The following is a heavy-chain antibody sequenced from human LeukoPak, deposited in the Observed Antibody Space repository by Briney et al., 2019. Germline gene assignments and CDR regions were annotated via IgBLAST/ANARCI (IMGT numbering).Heavy chain of an antibody. J-gene: IGHJ3*02. CDR1: GFSFSNSW. D-gene: IGHD3-16*01. CDR2: IDRDGGSE. Sequence: PGGSLRLSCVASGFSFSNSWMHWVRQAPGRGLVWVSRIDRDGGSETYADSVKGRCAISRDNAKNTLYLQMNSLRAEDTAVYYCAKTFHDYVWGSLDAFHIWGQGTMVTVSS. CDR3: AKTFHDYVWGSLDAFHI. V-gene: IGHV3-74*01.